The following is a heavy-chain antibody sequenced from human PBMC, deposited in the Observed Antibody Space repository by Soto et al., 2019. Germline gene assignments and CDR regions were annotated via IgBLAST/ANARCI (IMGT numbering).Heavy chain of an antibody. D-gene: IGHD3-9*01. CDR2: IWYDGSNK. CDR3: ARDEEYYDILTGSLYYYGMDV. CDR1: GFTFSSYG. Sequence: SLRLSCAASGFTFSSYGMHWVRQAPGKGLEWVAVIWYDGSNKYYADSVKGRFTISRDNSKNTLYLQMNSLRAEDTAVYYCARDEEYYDILTGSLYYYGMDVWGQGTTVTVSS. J-gene: IGHJ6*02. V-gene: IGHV3-33*01.